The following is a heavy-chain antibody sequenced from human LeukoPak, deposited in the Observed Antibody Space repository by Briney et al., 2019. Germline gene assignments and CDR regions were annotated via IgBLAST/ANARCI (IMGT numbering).Heavy chain of an antibody. J-gene: IGHJ5*02. D-gene: IGHD3-10*01. CDR3: ARGNRRMVRGVIRTGFDP. CDR1: GGSFSGYY. CDR2: INHSGST. Sequence: SETPSLTCAVYGGSFSGYYWSWIRQPPGKGLEWIGEINHSGSTNYNPSLKSRVTISVDTSKNQFSLKLSSVTAADTAVYYCARGNRRMVRGVIRTGFDPWGQGTLVTVSS. V-gene: IGHV4-34*01.